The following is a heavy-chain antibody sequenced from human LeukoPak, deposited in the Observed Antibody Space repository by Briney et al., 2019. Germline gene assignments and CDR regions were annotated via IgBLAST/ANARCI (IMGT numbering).Heavy chain of an antibody. CDR1: GGSISSYY. CDR3: ARGLWFDY. V-gene: IGHV4-59*08. Sequence: ETLSLTCTVSGGSISSYYWSWIRQPPGKGLEWIGYIYYSGSTNYNPSLKSRVTISVDTSKNQFSLKLSSVTAADTAVYYRARGLWFDYWGQGTLVTVSS. J-gene: IGHJ5*01. CDR2: IYYSGST.